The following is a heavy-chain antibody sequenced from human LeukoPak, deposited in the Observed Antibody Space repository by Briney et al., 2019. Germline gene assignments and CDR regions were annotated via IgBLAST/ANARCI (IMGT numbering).Heavy chain of an antibody. J-gene: IGHJ6*03. CDR3: ARDSVQDSYYYYMDV. CDR2: ISRGSGTI. CDR1: GFSFSSYS. Sequence: GGSLRLSCGASGFSFSSYSMNWVRQAPGRGLECVSYISRGSGTIYYADSVKGRFTFSRDNAKNSLYLQMNSLRAGDTAVYYCARDSVQDSYYYYMDVWGKGTTVTVSS. D-gene: IGHD1-1*01. V-gene: IGHV3-48*01.